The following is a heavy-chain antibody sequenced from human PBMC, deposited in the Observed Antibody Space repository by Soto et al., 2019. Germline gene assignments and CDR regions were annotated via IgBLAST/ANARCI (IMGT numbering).Heavy chain of an antibody. CDR1: GDSVSSNSAA. V-gene: IGHV6-1*01. J-gene: IGHJ1*01. Sequence: QSQTLSLTCAISGDSVSSNSAAWNWIRQSPSRGLEWLGRTYYRSKWYNDYAVSVKSRITINPDTSKNQFSLQLNSVTPEDTAVYYCARAYCGGDCYSRAEYFQHWGQGTLVTVSS. CDR2: TYYRSKWYN. D-gene: IGHD2-21*02. CDR3: ARAYCGGDCYSRAEYFQH.